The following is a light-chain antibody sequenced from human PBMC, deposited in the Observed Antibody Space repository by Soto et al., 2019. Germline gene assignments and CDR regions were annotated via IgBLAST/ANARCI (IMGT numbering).Light chain of an antibody. Sequence: EIVLTQSPATLSVSPGERATLSCRASQGVFSNLAWYQQKPGRAPRLLIYGASTRASAIPARFSGHGSGTDFTLTISRLQSEDFAVYFCHQYHNWPRTFGQGTKVDVK. CDR3: HQYHNWPRT. V-gene: IGKV3D-15*01. CDR1: QGVFSN. CDR2: GAS. J-gene: IGKJ1*01.